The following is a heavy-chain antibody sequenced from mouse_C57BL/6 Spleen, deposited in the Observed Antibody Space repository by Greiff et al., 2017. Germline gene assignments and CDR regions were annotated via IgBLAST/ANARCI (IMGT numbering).Heavy chain of an antibody. D-gene: IGHD1-1*01. CDR2: INPSDSDT. Sequence: QVQLKQPGAELVKPGASVKVSCKASGYTFTSYWMHWVKQRPGQGLEWIGRINPSDSDTNYNQKFKGKATLTVDKSSSTAYMQLSSLTSEDSAVYYCAIGTYGSSYVFDYWGQGTTLTVSS. CDR1: GYTFTSYW. CDR3: AIGTYGSSYVFDY. J-gene: IGHJ2*01. V-gene: IGHV1-74*01.